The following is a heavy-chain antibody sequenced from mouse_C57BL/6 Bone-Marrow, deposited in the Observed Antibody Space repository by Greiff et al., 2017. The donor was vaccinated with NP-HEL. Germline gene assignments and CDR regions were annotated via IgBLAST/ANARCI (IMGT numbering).Heavy chain of an antibody. D-gene: IGHD2-4*01. CDR1: GCTFTSFW. V-gene: IGHV1-55*01. Sequence: VQLQQPGAELVKPGASVKMSCKASGCTFTSFWITWVKQRPGQGLEWIGDIYPGSGSTNYNEKFKSKATLTVDTSSSTAYMQLSSLTSEDSAVYYCARGIYYDYGDYWGQGTTLTVSS. J-gene: IGHJ2*01. CDR3: ARGIYYDYGDY. CDR2: IYPGSGST.